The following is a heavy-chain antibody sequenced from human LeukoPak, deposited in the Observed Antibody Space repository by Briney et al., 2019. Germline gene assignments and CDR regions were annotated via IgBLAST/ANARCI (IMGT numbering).Heavy chain of an antibody. CDR1: GXTFSTYT. J-gene: IGHJ4*02. V-gene: IGHV3-64D*09. CDR3: VKDSWGFHY. D-gene: IGHD3-16*01. Sequence: GGSLRLSCSASGXTFSTYTMHWVRQAPGKGLEYVSAISSNGGTTYYADSVEGRFTISRDNSKNTVDLQMSSLRDEDTAVYYCVKDSWGFHYWGQGTLVIVSS. CDR2: ISSNGGTT.